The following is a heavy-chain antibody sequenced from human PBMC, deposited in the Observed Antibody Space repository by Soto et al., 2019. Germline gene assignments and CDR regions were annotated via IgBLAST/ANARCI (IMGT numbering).Heavy chain of an antibody. D-gene: IGHD1-26*01. Sequence: FRQAPGKGLVWVSGISGDGGTTTHADSVKGRFTISRDNAKNTLYLQMNSLRVEDTAVYYCARAGLLASGDYWGQGTLVTVSS. CDR2: ISGDGGTT. J-gene: IGHJ4*02. V-gene: IGHV3-74*01. CDR3: ARAGLLASGDY.